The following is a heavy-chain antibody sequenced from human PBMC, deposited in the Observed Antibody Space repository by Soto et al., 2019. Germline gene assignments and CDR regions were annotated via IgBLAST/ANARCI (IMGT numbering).Heavy chain of an antibody. CDR1: GGSISSGGYY. D-gene: IGHD2-2*01. CDR2: IYYSGST. Sequence: QVHLPESGPGLVKPSQTLSLTCTVSGGSISSGGYYWSWIRQHPGKGLEWIGYIYYSGSTYYNPYLKIRVTISVDTSKNQFSLKLSSVTAADTAVYYCASSSTRAYWYFDLWGRGTLVTVSS. CDR3: ASSSTRAYWYFDL. J-gene: IGHJ2*01. V-gene: IGHV4-31*03.